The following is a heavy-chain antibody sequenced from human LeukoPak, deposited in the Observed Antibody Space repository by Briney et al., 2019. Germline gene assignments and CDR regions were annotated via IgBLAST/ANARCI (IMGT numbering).Heavy chain of an antibody. Sequence: PGGSLRLSCAASGFTFSSYAMSWVRQAPGKGLEWVSYISSGSSTRYYADSVKGRFTISRDNSKNTLYLQMNSLRAEDTAVYYCAKDLSGSGSYLGLWGQGTLVTVSS. CDR3: AKDLSGSGSYLGL. CDR2: ISSGSSTR. CDR1: GFTFSSYA. V-gene: IGHV3-48*01. J-gene: IGHJ4*02. D-gene: IGHD3-10*01.